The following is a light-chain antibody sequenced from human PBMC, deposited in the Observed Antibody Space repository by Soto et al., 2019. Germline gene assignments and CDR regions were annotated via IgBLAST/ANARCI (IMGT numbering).Light chain of an antibody. V-gene: IGKV3-20*01. CDR3: QQYATSGT. CDR1: QSVSSSY. J-gene: IGKJ1*01. Sequence: EIVLTQSPGTLSLSPGERATLSCRASQSVSSSYLGWYQQKPGQAPRLLIYGASNRATGIPDRFSGSGFGTDFTLTISRLEPEDFAVYYCQQYATSGTFGQGTKVDIK. CDR2: GAS.